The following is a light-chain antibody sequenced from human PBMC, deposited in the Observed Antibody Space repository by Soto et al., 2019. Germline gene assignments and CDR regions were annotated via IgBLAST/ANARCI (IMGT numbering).Light chain of an antibody. J-gene: IGKJ1*01. V-gene: IGKV1-5*03. CDR2: KAS. CDR1: QSISSW. CDR3: QQYNSYWT. Sequence: DIQMTQSPSTLSASVGDRVTITCRASQSISSWLAWYQQKPGKAPKLRIYKASSLESGVPSRFSGSGSGTEFTLTISSLQPYDFATYYCQQYNSYWTFGQGTKVEIK.